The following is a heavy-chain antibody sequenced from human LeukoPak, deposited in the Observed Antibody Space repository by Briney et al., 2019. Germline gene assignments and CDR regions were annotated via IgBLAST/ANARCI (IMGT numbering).Heavy chain of an antibody. CDR1: GYTFTSYG. CDR3: ARDRTPVTMVRGVTTISHFDY. V-gene: IGHV1-18*01. J-gene: IGHJ4*02. D-gene: IGHD3-10*01. Sequence: GSVKVSCKASGYTFTSYGISWVRQAPGQGLEWMGWISAYNGNTNYAQKLQGRVTMTTDTSTSTAYMELRSLRSDDTAVYYCARDRTPVTMVRGVTTISHFDYWGQGTLVTVSS. CDR2: ISAYNGNT.